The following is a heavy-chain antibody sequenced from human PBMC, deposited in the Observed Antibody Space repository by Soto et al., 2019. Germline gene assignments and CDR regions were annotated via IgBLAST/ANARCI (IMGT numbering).Heavy chain of an antibody. V-gene: IGHV1-8*01. CDR2: LNPNTDKT. J-gene: IGHJ3*02. CDR3: ARGIKGLPPSAFDI. Sequence: ASVKVSCNASGYTFSNDDINWVRQATGQGLEWMGWLNPNTDKTGSSQKFQGRVTMTRNTAISTAYLELSGLRSDDTAVYYCARGIKGLPPSAFDIWGQGTRVTVSS. CDR1: GYTFSNDD. D-gene: IGHD5-12*01.